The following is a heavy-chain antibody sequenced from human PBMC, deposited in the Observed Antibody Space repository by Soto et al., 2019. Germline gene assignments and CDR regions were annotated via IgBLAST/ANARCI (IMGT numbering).Heavy chain of an antibody. CDR1: LGSISSGGYY. CDR3: ARGGWGVFDY. V-gene: IGHV4-31*03. CDR2: IYYSGST. J-gene: IGHJ4*02. Sequence: QVQLQESGPGLVKPSQTLSLTCTVSLGSISSGGYYWSWIRQHPGKGLEWIGYIYYSGSTYYNPSLKSRVTISVDTSKKQSSLKLSSVTAADTAVYYCARGGWGVFDYWGQGTLVTVSS. D-gene: IGHD3-10*01.